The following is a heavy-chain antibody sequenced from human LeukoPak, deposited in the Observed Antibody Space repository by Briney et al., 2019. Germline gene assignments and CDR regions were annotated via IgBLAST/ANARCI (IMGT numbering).Heavy chain of an antibody. CDR2: ISSSSSYI. CDR1: GFTSSSYS. V-gene: IGHV3-21*01. D-gene: IGHD3-9*01. Sequence: GGSLRLSCAASGFTSSSYSMNWVRQAPGQGLESVSSISSSSSYIYYTDSVKGRFTISKDNAENSLYLQMNSLRAEDTAVYYCARVDLRYLGYWGQGTLVTVSS. CDR3: ARVDLRYLGY. J-gene: IGHJ4*02.